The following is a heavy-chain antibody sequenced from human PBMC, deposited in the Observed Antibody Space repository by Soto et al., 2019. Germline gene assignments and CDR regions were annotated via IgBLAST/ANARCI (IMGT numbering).Heavy chain of an antibody. CDR1: GHSISSGYY. J-gene: IGHJ4*02. D-gene: IGHD2-2*01. CDR2: IYHSGST. CDR3: ARAQDIVVVPAGPPYYFDY. V-gene: IGHV4-38-2*01. Sequence: SETLSLTCAVSGHSISSGYYWGWIRQPPGKGLEWIGSIYHSGSTYYNPSLKSRVTISVDTSKNQFSLKLSSVTAADTAVYYCARAQDIVVVPAGPPYYFDYWGQGTLVTVSS.